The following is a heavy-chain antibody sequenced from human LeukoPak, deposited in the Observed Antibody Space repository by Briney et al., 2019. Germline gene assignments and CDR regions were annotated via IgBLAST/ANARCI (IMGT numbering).Heavy chain of an antibody. J-gene: IGHJ4*02. V-gene: IGHV3-9*01. D-gene: IGHD6-13*01. CDR1: GFTFDDYA. Sequence: PGGSLRLSCAASGFTFDDYAMHWVRQAPGKGLEWVSGISWNSGSIGYADSVKGRFTISRDNSKNTLYLQMNSLRAEDTAVYYCAKGGSSSTFDYWGQGTLVTVSS. CDR2: ISWNSGSI. CDR3: AKGGSSSTFDY.